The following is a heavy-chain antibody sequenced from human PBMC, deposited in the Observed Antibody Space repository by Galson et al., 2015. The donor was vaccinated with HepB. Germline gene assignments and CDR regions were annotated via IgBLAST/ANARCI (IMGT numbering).Heavy chain of an antibody. CDR2: ISSSSSTI. V-gene: IGHV3-48*02. D-gene: IGHD4-17*01. CDR1: GFTFSSYS. Sequence: SLRLSCAASGFTFSSYSMNWVRQAPGKGLEWVSYISSSSSTIYYADSVKGRFTISRDNAKNSLYLQMNSLRDEDTAVYYCATPGTDYGDYQIDYWGQGTLVTVSS. CDR3: ATPGTDYGDYQIDY. J-gene: IGHJ4*02.